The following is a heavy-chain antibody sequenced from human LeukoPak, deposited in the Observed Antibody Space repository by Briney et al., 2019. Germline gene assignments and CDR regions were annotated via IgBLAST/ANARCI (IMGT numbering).Heavy chain of an antibody. Sequence: GGSLTLSCAAYGFTFSGSAMHWVRQASGKGLEWVGRIRNKANNYATAYAASVKGRFTISRDDSKNTAYLQMNSLKTEDTAVYYCARGLNSGSQSYWGQGTLVTVSS. CDR1: GFTFSGSA. J-gene: IGHJ4*02. CDR2: IRNKANNYAT. D-gene: IGHD1-26*01. V-gene: IGHV3-73*01. CDR3: ARGLNSGSQSY.